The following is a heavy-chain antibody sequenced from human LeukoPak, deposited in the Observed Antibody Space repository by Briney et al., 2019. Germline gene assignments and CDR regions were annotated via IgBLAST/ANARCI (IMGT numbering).Heavy chain of an antibody. CDR1: GFTFSSYW. J-gene: IGHJ5*02. Sequence: GASLRLSCAASGFTFSSYWMHWVRQAPGKGLVWVSRINTDGSSTSYADSVKGRFTISRDNAKNTLYLQMNSLRAEDTAVYYCARVKHPDWFDPWGQGTLVTVSS. CDR3: ARVKHPDWFDP. CDR2: INTDGSST. V-gene: IGHV3-74*01.